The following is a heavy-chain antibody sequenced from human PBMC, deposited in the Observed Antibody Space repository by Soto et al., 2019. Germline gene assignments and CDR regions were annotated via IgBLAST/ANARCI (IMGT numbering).Heavy chain of an antibody. D-gene: IGHD4-17*01. CDR1: GFTFSSYA. CDR2: ISWNSGNL. V-gene: IGHV3-9*01. J-gene: IGHJ4*02. CDR3: AKGASTTVFAFNDY. Sequence: LRLSCAASGFTFSSYAMSWVRQGPGKGLEWVSSISWNSGNLGYADSVKGRFTISRDNAKNSLYLQMNSLRGEDTALYYCAKGASTTVFAFNDYWGQGTLVTVSS.